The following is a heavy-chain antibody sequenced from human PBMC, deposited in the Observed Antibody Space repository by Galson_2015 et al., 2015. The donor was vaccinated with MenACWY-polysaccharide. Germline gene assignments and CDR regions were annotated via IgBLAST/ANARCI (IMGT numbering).Heavy chain of an antibody. V-gene: IGHV3-15*01. D-gene: IGHD3-10*01. Sequence: SLRLSCAASGFIFSNACMNWVRQAPGKGLEWVGRIKGKPNGGTIEYAAPVKGRFTISKDDSKNTVYVQMNSLKTEGTAVYYCSTGDGEAAGFDYWGQGALVIVSS. CDR1: GFIFSNAC. J-gene: IGHJ4*02. CDR2: IKGKPNGGTI. CDR3: STGDGEAAGFDY.